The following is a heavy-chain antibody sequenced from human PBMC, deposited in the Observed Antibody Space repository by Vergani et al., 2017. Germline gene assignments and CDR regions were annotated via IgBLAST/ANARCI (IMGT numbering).Heavy chain of an antibody. Sequence: QLQLQESGPGLVKPSETLSLTCTVSGGSISSSSYYWGWIRQPPGKGLEWIGNIDYSGSTYYNPSLKSRVTISVDTSKNQFSLKLSSVTAADTAVYYCARGAGTMILARGYYFDYWGQGTLVTVSS. CDR2: IDYSGST. V-gene: IGHV4-39*07. CDR3: ARGAGTMILARGYYFDY. CDR1: GGSISSSSYY. J-gene: IGHJ4*02. D-gene: IGHD3-22*01.